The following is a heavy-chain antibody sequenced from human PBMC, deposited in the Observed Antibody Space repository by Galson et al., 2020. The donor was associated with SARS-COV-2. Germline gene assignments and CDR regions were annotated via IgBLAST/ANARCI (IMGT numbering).Heavy chain of an antibody. V-gene: IGHV6-1*01. CDR1: GDSVSSNSAA. Sequence: SQTLSLTCAISGDSVSSNSAAWNWIRQSPSRGLEWLGRTYYRSKWYNDYAVSVKSRITINPDTSKNQFSLQLNSVTPEDTAVYYCAREVRFLEWLSFSDYYYGMDVWGQGTMVTVSS. CDR2: TYYRSKWYN. J-gene: IGHJ6*02. CDR3: AREVRFLEWLSFSDYYYGMDV. D-gene: IGHD3-3*01.